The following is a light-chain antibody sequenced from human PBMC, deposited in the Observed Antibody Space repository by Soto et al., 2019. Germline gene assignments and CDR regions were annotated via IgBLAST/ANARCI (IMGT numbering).Light chain of an antibody. J-gene: IGLJ1*01. CDR2: EVT. Sequence: PALTQPASVSGSPGEWIAISCTGTSSDVGRNNHVSWYQQHPGKAPKLMIYEVTQRPSGVSDRFSGSKSGNTASLTISGLQAEDEADYYCCSYAGSGTFYVFGTGTKVTVL. CDR3: CSYAGSGTFYV. V-gene: IGLV2-23*02. CDR1: SSDVGRNNH.